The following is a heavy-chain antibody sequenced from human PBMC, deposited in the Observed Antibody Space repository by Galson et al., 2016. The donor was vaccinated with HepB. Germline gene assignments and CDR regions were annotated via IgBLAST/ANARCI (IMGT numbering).Heavy chain of an antibody. CDR2: IKSKTDGGTT. V-gene: IGHV3-15*07. D-gene: IGHD3-3*01. CDR1: GFSFSHAW. CDR3: TVAARYDFWSGYYMLDP. J-gene: IGHJ5*02. Sequence: SLRLSCAASGFSFSHAWMHWVRQAPGKGLEWVGRIKSKTDGGTTDYAAPVKGRFAISRDHSKDTLYLQMNRLKTEDTGVYYCTVAARYDFWSGYYMLDPWGQGTLVTVSS.